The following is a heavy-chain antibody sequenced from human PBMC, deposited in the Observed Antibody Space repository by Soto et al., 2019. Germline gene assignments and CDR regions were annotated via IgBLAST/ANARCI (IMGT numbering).Heavy chain of an antibody. D-gene: IGHD5-18*01. Sequence: GSCLKLTTKGPGYLFSHRRNPPVRHLEGKGLEWMGIIYPADSDNTYSPSLQGQVTLSADKSISTAYLQWSSLKASDPAIYYCARPLSNTARTGGMDVWGQGTTVTAS. J-gene: IGHJ6*02. CDR2: IYPADSDN. V-gene: IGHV5-51*01. CDR1: GYLFSHRR. CDR3: ARPLSNTARTGGMDV.